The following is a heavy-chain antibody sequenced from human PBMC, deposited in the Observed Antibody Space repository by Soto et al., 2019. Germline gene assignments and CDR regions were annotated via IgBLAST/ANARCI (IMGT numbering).Heavy chain of an antibody. D-gene: IGHD1-1*01. Sequence: PSETLSLTCAVYGGSFSGYYWSWIRQPPGKGLEWIGEINHSGSTNYNPSLKSRVTISVDKSKNQFSLKLSSVTAADTAVYYCASVQDYYYGMDVWGQGTTVTVLL. J-gene: IGHJ6*02. V-gene: IGHV4-34*01. CDR2: INHSGST. CDR1: GGSFSGYY. CDR3: ASVQDYYYGMDV.